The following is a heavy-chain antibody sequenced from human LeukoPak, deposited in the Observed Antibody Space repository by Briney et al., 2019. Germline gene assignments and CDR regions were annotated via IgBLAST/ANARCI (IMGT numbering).Heavy chain of an antibody. CDR2: INHSGST. V-gene: IGHV4-34*01. CDR1: GGSISSYY. D-gene: IGHD2-15*01. CDR3: ARVSCSGGSCYLLRHAFDI. Sequence: SETLSLTCTVSGGSISSYYWSWIRQPPGKGLEWIGEINHSGSTNYNPSLKSRVTISVDTSKNQFSLKLSSVIAADTAVYYCARVSCSGGSCYLLRHAFDIWGQGTMVTVSS. J-gene: IGHJ3*02.